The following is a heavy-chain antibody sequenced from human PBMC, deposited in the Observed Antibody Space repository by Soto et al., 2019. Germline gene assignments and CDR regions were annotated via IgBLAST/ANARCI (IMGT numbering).Heavy chain of an antibody. D-gene: IGHD5-12*01. J-gene: IGHJ4*02. CDR1: GDSVSSNSAA. CDR2: TYYRSKWYS. V-gene: IGHV6-1*01. CDR3: AREVGYRSGLDFYYFDH. Sequence: SQTLSLTCAISGDSVSSNSAAWNWIRQSPSRGLEWLGRTYYRSKWYSDYAVSVKSRITVNPDTSKNQFSLQLNSVTPEDTAVYYCAREVGYRSGLDFYYFDHWGQGTLVTVSS.